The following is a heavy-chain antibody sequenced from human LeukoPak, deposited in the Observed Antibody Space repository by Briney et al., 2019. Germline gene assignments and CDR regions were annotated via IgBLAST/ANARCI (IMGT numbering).Heavy chain of an antibody. Sequence: GGSLRLSCAASGFTFSNTWMSWVRQAPGKGLEWVGRIKSKTDGGTTDYAAPVKGRFTISRDDSKNTLYLQMNSLKTEDTAVYYCTTVYYYDSSGYYRHDYWGQGTLVTVSS. V-gene: IGHV3-15*01. D-gene: IGHD3-22*01. CDR3: TTVYYYDSSGYYRHDY. J-gene: IGHJ4*02. CDR1: GFTFSNTW. CDR2: IKSKTDGGTT.